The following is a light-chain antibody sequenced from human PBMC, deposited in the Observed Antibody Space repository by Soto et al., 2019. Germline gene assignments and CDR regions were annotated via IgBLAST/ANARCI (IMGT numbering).Light chain of an antibody. CDR3: QQYNNWLT. Sequence: EIEMTQSPATLSVSPGERATLSCRASQSVSSNLAWYQQKPGQAPRLLIYGASTRATGIPARFSGSGSGTEFTLTISSLQSEDFAVYYCQQYNNWLTFGGGTKVDI. CDR1: QSVSSN. J-gene: IGKJ4*01. V-gene: IGKV3-15*01. CDR2: GAS.